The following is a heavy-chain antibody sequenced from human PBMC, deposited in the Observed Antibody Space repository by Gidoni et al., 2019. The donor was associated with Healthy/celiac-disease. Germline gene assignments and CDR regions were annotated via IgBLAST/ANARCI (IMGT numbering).Heavy chain of an antibody. CDR1: GFTVSSNY. D-gene: IGHD3-22*01. CDR3: AREGYDSSGFNDAFDI. V-gene: IGHV3-53*01. CDR2: IYSGGST. Sequence: EVQLVESGGGLIQPGGSLRLSCAASGFTVSSNYMSWFRQAPGKGLEWVSVIYSGGSTYYADSVKGRFTISRDNSKNTLYLQMNSLRAEDTAVYYCAREGYDSSGFNDAFDIWGQGTMVTVSS. J-gene: IGHJ3*02.